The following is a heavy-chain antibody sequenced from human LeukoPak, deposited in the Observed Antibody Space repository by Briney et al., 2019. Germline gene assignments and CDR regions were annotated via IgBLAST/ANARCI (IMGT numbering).Heavy chain of an antibody. CDR2: ISAYNGNT. CDR3: ARVRNYYFDY. J-gene: IGHJ4*02. Sequence: ASVKVSCKASGYTFTGYYMHWVRQAPGQGLEWMGWISAYNGNTNYAQKLQGRVTMTTDTSTSTAYMELRSLRSDDTAVYYCARVRNYYFDYWGQGTLVTVSS. CDR1: GYTFTGYY. V-gene: IGHV1-18*04. D-gene: IGHD1-14*01.